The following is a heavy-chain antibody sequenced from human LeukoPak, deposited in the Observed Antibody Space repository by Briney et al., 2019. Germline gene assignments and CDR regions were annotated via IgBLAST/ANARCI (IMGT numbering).Heavy chain of an antibody. Sequence: PGGSLRLSCAASGFTFSSYAMSWVRQAPGKGLEWVSAISGSGGSTYYADSVKGRFTISRANSKNTLYLQMNSLRADDTAVYYCAKSGRSGPGSYIDYWGQGTLVTVSS. CDR3: AKSGRSGPGSYIDY. CDR2: ISGSGGST. J-gene: IGHJ4*02. V-gene: IGHV3-23*01. CDR1: GFTFSSYA. D-gene: IGHD3-10*01.